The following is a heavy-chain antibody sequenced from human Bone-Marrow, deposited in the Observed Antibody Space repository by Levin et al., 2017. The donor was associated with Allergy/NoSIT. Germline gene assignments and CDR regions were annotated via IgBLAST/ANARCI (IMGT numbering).Heavy chain of an antibody. CDR1: GFSLGTSGVG. J-gene: IGHJ3*02. CDR2: IYWDDDK. CDR3: DHRRHYQGKWNEGVFDI. D-gene: IGHD1-1*01. Sequence: SGPTLVKPTQTLTLTCTFSGFSLGTSGVGVGWIRQPPGKALEWLAFIYWDDDKRYRPSLKSRLSIATDTPKNLVVLTKTDIDPVDTATYYGDHRRHYQGKWNEGVFDIWGQGTMVTVSS. V-gene: IGHV2-5*02.